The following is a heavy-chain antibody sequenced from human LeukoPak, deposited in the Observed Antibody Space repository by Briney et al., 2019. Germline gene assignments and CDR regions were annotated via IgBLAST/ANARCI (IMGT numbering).Heavy chain of an antibody. CDR1: GFRFSGYG. V-gene: IGHV3-73*01. Sequence: GGSLRLSCAASGFRFSGYGINWVRQASGQGLEWVGRMRSKTNDYTTTYAASVRGRFTVSRDDSKNTAYLQMDSLKIEDTAVYYCTRGGTTDQYFDYWGQGTLVPVSS. CDR2: MRSKTNDYTT. J-gene: IGHJ4*02. D-gene: IGHD1-14*01. CDR3: TRGGTTDQYFDY.